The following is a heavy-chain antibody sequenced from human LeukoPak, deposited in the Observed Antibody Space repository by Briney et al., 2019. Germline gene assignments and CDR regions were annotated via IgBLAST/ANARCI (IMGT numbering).Heavy chain of an antibody. CDR1: GGSFSGYY. Sequence: SETLSLTCAVYGGSFSGYYWSWIRQPAGKGLEWIGEINHSGSTNYNPSLKSRVTISVDTSKNQFSLKLSSVTAADTAVYYCARGGRYFDWLLNLPFDYWGQGTLVTVSS. CDR3: ARGGRYFDWLLNLPFDY. CDR2: INHSGST. D-gene: IGHD3-9*01. V-gene: IGHV4-34*01. J-gene: IGHJ4*02.